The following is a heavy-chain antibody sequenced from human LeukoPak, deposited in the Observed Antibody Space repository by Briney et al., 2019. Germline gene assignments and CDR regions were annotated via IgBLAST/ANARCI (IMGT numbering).Heavy chain of an antibody. V-gene: IGHV4-39*01. Sequence: SETLSLTCSVSGASIITTTYYWAWIRQPPGKGLEWIGTVFYTGVTYYNSSLNSRVTISVDTSNNQFSLRLTSMTAADTGLYFRARTYFYGSGNYPGYYLDYWGQGAQVVVSS. CDR1: GASIITTTYY. CDR2: VFYTGVT. D-gene: IGHD3-10*01. CDR3: ARTYFYGSGNYPGYYLDY. J-gene: IGHJ4*02.